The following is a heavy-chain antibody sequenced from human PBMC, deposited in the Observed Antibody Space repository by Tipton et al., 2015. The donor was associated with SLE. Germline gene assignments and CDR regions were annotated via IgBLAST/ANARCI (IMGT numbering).Heavy chain of an antibody. J-gene: IGHJ4*01. CDR2: VNPDTGGT. V-gene: IGHV1-18*01. Sequence: QSGAEVKKPGGSVKVSCKASGYTFTNYGISWVRQAPGQGLDWMGIVNPDTGGTSYAQRFQGRVTVTADTSSSTVYVELSSLRFEDTAVYYCARDRSRSGSDVFDYWGHGSLVTVSS. D-gene: IGHD6-19*01. CDR3: ARDRSRSGSDVFDY. CDR1: GYTFTNYG.